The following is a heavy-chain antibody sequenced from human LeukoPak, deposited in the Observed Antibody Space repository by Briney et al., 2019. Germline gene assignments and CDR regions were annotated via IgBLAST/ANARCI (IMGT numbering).Heavy chain of an antibody. CDR3: AREGPSGLWSGYFDFDY. Sequence: ASVKVSCKASGYTLTSYGISWVRQAPGQGLEWMGWISAYNGNTNYAQKLQGRVTMTTDTSTSTAYMELRSLRSDDTAVYYCAREGPSGLWSGYFDFDYWGQGTLVTVSS. D-gene: IGHD3-3*01. CDR1: GYTLTSYG. J-gene: IGHJ4*02. CDR2: ISAYNGNT. V-gene: IGHV1-18*01.